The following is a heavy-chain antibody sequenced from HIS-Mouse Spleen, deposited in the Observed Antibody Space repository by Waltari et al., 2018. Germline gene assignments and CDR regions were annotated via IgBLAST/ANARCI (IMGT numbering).Heavy chain of an antibody. D-gene: IGHD6-13*01. Sequence: QVQLVESGGGVVQPGRSLRLSCAASGFTFSSYSLLWVLRAPGKGLEWLAVISYDGSNKYYADSVKGRFTISRDNSKNTLYLQMNSLRAEDTDVYYCARDPSIAAAVWYFDLWGRGTLVTVSS. V-gene: IGHV3-30-3*01. CDR1: GFTFSSYS. CDR3: ARDPSIAAAVWYFDL. J-gene: IGHJ2*01. CDR2: ISYDGSNK.